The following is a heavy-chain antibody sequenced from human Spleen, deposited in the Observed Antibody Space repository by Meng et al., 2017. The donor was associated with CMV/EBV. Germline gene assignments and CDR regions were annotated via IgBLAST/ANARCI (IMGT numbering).Heavy chain of an antibody. Sequence: SETLSLTCTVSGGSISRGDYYWSWIRQSPGKGLEWIGYIYYSGSTYYNPSLKSRVTISVDTSKNQFSLKLNSVTAADTALYYCARGGGVLAAMFDYWGQGTLVTVSS. D-gene: IGHD5-18*01. V-gene: IGHV4-30-4*08. CDR2: IYYSGST. J-gene: IGHJ4*02. CDR1: GGSISRGDYY. CDR3: ARGGGVLAAMFDY.